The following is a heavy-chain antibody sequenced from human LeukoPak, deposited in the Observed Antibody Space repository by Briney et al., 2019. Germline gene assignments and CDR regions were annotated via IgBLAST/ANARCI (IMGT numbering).Heavy chain of an antibody. CDR3: AREVAVAGTLVDY. CDR2: INSDGSST. D-gene: IGHD6-19*01. V-gene: IGHV3-74*01. Sequence: GGSLRLSCAASGFTFSSYGMHWVRQAPGKGLVWVSHINSDGSSTSYADSVKGRFTISRDNAKNTLYLQMNSLRAEDTAVYYCAREVAVAGTLVDYWGQGTLVTVSS. CDR1: GFTFSSYG. J-gene: IGHJ4*02.